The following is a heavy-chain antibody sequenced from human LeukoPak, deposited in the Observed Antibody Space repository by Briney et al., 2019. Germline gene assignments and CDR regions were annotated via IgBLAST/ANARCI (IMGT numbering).Heavy chain of an antibody. V-gene: IGHV1-24*01. CDR3: ATDRWLGATRAFDI. D-gene: IGHD1-26*01. CDR2: FDPEDGET. Sequence: GASVKVSCKVSGYTLTELSMHWVRQAPGKGLEWMGGFDPEDGETIYAQKFQGRVTMTEDTSTDTAYMELSSLRSEDTAVYYCATDRWLGATRAFDIWGQGTMVTVSS. J-gene: IGHJ3*02. CDR1: GYTLTELS.